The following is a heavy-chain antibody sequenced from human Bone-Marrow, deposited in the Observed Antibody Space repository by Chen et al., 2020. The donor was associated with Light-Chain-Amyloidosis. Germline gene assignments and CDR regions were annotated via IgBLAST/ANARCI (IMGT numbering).Heavy chain of an antibody. D-gene: IGHD3-10*01. CDR1: GFTFDDYA. Sequence: EVQLVESGGDLVQPGRSLRLSCIASGFTFDDYAMHWVRQVPGKGLEWVSVMSWNSDDIGYANSVKGRFIISRDNAKNSLDLQMNSLRVEDTALYYCAKDFHFGSGTSHGALDIWGRGTMVTVSS. CDR2: MSWNSDDI. CDR3: AKDFHFGSGTSHGALDI. V-gene: IGHV3-9*01. J-gene: IGHJ3*02.